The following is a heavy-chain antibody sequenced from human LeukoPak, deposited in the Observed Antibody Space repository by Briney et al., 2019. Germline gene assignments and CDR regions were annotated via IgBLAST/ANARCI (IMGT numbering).Heavy chain of an antibody. J-gene: IGHJ4*02. CDR3: ARGRPYSGGYHLDY. CDR1: GDSTSSDRYY. D-gene: IGHD1-26*01. V-gene: IGHV4-39*01. Sequence: SETPSLTCTVSGDSTSSDRYYGGWVRQPPGKGLEWIGNIYYSGSTYYNPSLKSRVTMSVDTSRNQFFLKLNSVTAADTAVYYCARGRPYSGGYHLDYWGQGTLVTVSS. CDR2: IYYSGST.